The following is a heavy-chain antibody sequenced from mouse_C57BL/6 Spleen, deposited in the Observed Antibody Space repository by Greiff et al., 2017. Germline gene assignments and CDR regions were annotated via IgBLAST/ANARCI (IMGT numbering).Heavy chain of an antibody. CDR3: AREGLRSYFDY. J-gene: IGHJ2*01. D-gene: IGHD1-1*01. CDR2: INPGSGGT. V-gene: IGHV1-54*01. Sequence: VQLQQSGAELVRPGTSVKVSCKASGYAFTNYLIEWVKHRPGQGLEWIGVINPGSGGTNYNEKFKGKATLTADKSSSTAYMQLSSLTSEDSAVYFCAREGLRSYFDYWGQGTTLTVSS. CDR1: GYAFTNYL.